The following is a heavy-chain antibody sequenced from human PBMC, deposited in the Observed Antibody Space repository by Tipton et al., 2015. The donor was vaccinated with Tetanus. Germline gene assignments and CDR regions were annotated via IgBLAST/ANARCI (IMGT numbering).Heavy chain of an antibody. Sequence: GSLRLSCAASKFSFSRHSMNWVRQAPGKGLEWVSAMSGSGGATYYADSVRGRFTISRDSSKHTLYLQMNSLSAEDTAVYYCAKGPPDYYNWNYFDYWGQGTLVTVSS. J-gene: IGHJ4*02. D-gene: IGHD1-20*01. CDR2: MSGSGGAT. CDR1: KFSFSRHS. CDR3: AKGPPDYYNWNYFDY. V-gene: IGHV3-23*01.